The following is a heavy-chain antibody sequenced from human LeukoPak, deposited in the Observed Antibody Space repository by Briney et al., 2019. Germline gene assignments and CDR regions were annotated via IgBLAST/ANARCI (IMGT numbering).Heavy chain of an antibody. CDR3: ARALGDSDYYYYMDV. V-gene: IGHV3-48*03. CDR2: IGRSGSTV. J-gene: IGHJ6*03. CDR1: GFTFSTYE. Sequence: GGSLRLSCAASGFTFSTYEMNWVRQAPGKGLEWVSYIGRSGSTVYYADSVKGRFTISRDNAKNSLYLQMNSLRAEDTAVYYCARALGDSDYYYYMDVWGKGTTVTVSS. D-gene: IGHD2-21*02.